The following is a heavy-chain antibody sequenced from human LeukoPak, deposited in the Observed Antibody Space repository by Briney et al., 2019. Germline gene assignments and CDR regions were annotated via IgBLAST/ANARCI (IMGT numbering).Heavy chain of an antibody. CDR1: GFNFSNYA. V-gene: IGHV3-30*04. CDR3: ARHNYVWGSYRYTYYFDY. J-gene: IGHJ4*02. Sequence: GGSLRLSCVASGFNFSNYAMHWVRQAPGKGLEWVAVISNDGSNKYYADSVKGRFTISRDNSKNTLYLQMNSLRAEDTAVYYCARHNYVWGSYRYTYYFDYWGQGTLVTVSS. D-gene: IGHD3-16*02. CDR2: ISNDGSNK.